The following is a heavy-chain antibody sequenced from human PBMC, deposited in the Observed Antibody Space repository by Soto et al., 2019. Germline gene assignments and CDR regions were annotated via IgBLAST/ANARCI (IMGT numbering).Heavy chain of an antibody. V-gene: IGHV4-30-4*01. CDR1: GGSISSGDYY. J-gene: IGHJ5*02. CDR3: ASSIQLWSDARGKPDWFDP. CDR2: IHYSGST. D-gene: IGHD5-18*01. Sequence: SETLSLTCTISGGSISSGDYYWSWIRQPPGKGLEWIGYIHYSGSTYYNPSLKSRVTISVDTSKNQFSLKLSSVTAADTAVYCCASSIQLWSDARGKPDWFDPWAQGTLVTVSS.